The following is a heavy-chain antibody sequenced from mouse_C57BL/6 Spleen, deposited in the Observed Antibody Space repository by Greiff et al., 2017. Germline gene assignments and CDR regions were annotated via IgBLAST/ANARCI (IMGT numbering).Heavy chain of an antibody. CDR3: TRPYGSSSYFDY. CDR2: IDPETGGT. Sequence: QVQLQQSGAELVRPGASVTLSCKASGYTFTDYEMHWVKQTPVHGLEWIGAIDPETGGTAYNQKFKGKAILTADKSSSTAYMELRSLTSEDSAVYYCTRPYGSSSYFDYWGQGTTLTGSS. V-gene: IGHV1-15*01. J-gene: IGHJ2*01. D-gene: IGHD1-1*01. CDR1: GYTFTDYE.